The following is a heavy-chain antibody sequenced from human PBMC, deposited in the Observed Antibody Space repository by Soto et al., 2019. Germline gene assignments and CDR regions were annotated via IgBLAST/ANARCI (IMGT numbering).Heavy chain of an antibody. Sequence: GGSLRLSCAASGFTFSSYSMNWVRQAPGKGLEWVSSISSSSSYIYYADSVKGRFTISRDNAKNSLYLQMNSLRAEDTAVYYCASTSGSYSYYYGMDVWGHGTTVTVPS. CDR3: ASTSGSYSYYYGMDV. CDR1: GFTFSSYS. D-gene: IGHD1-26*01. J-gene: IGHJ6*02. CDR2: ISSSSSYI. V-gene: IGHV3-21*01.